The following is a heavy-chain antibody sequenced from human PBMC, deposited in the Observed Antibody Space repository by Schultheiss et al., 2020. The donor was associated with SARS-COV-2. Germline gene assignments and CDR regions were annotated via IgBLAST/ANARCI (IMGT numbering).Heavy chain of an antibody. CDR1: GGSFSDYY. Sequence: SETLSLTCAVYGGSFSDYYWSWVRQPPGKGLEWIGEIGEINHGGTTNYNPSFKSRVTISADTSKNQFSVTVNSVTAADTAVYYCARRKQISPPRDYYYMDVWGTGTTVTVSS. CDR2: IGEINHGGTT. J-gene: IGHJ6*03. CDR3: ARRKQISPPRDYYYMDV. D-gene: IGHD2-15*01. V-gene: IGHV4-34*01.